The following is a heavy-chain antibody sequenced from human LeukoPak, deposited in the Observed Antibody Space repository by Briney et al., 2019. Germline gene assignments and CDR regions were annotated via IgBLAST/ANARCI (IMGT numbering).Heavy chain of an antibody. Sequence: ASVKVSCKASGGTFSSYAISWVRQAPGQGLEWMGGIIPIFGTANYAQKFQGRVTITTDESTSTAYMELSSLRSEDTAVYYCATGGHKYYGDYVSAYWGQGTLVTVSS. V-gene: IGHV1-69*05. CDR2: IIPIFGTA. D-gene: IGHD4-17*01. J-gene: IGHJ4*02. CDR3: ATGGHKYYGDYVSAY. CDR1: GGTFSSYA.